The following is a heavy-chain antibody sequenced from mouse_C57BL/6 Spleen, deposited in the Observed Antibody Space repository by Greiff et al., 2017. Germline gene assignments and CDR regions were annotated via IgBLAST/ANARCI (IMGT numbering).Heavy chain of an antibody. CDR2: IYPRSGNT. D-gene: IGHD3-2*02. CDR3: ARATAQATTRFAY. Sequence: VKLQESGAELARPGASVKLSCKASGYTFTSYGISWVKQRTGQGLEWIGEIYPRSGNTYYNEKFKGKATLTADKSSSTAYMELRSLTSEDSAVYFCARATAQATTRFAYWGQGTLVTVSA. CDR1: GYTFTSYG. J-gene: IGHJ3*01. V-gene: IGHV1-81*01.